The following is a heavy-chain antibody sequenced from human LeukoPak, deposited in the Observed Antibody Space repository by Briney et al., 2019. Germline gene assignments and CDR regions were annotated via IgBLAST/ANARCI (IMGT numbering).Heavy chain of an antibody. CDR1: GGSFSGYY. Sequence: PSETLSLTCAVYGGSFSGYYWSWIRQPPGKGLEWIGEINHSGSTNYNPSLKSRVTISVDTSKNQFSLKLSSVTAADTAVYYCARKRTYSSGWYGGNYFDYWGQGTLGTVSS. J-gene: IGHJ4*02. D-gene: IGHD6-19*01. V-gene: IGHV4-34*01. CDR3: ARKRTYSSGWYGGNYFDY. CDR2: INHSGST.